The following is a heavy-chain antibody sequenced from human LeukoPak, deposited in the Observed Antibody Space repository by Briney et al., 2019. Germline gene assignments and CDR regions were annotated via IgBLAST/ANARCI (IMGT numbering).Heavy chain of an antibody. J-gene: IGHJ5*02. CDR1: GGSISSYH. V-gene: IGHV4-59*01. Sequence: PSETLSLTCTVSGGSISSYHWSWIRQPPGKGLEWIGYIYYSGSTNYNPSLKSRVTISVDTSKNQFSLKLSSVTAAETAVYYCARVVAGRQFDPWGQGTLVTVSS. CDR3: ARVVAGRQFDP. CDR2: IYYSGST. D-gene: IGHD6-19*01.